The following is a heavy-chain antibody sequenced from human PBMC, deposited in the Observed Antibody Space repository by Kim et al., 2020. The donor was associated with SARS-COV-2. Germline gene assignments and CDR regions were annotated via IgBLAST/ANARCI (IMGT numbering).Heavy chain of an antibody. CDR1: GGTFSSYA. CDR3: ARDGYSGYVSKVRYNWFDP. CDR2: IIPIFGTA. D-gene: IGHD5-12*01. V-gene: IGHV1-69*13. Sequence: SVKVSCKASGGTFSSYAISWVRQAPGQGLEWMGGIIPIFGTANYAQKFQGRVTITADESTSTAYMELSSLRSEDTAVYYCARDGYSGYVSKVRYNWFDPWGQGTLVTVSS. J-gene: IGHJ5*02.